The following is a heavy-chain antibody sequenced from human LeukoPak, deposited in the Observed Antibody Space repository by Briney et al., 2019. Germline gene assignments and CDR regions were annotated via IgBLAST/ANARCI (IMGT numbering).Heavy chain of an antibody. Sequence: SETLSLTCAVSGDSVSSDSYYWHWIRRSPGKGPEWVGFVYYSGRTKYNPSLKSRVAMSIDTSKNQVSLRLRSVTAADTAVYYCAKTYYDSSGYHFDNWGQGTLVTVSS. V-gene: IGHV4-61*01. CDR1: GDSVSSDSYY. CDR3: AKTYYDSSGYHFDN. CDR2: VYYSGRT. D-gene: IGHD3-22*01. J-gene: IGHJ4*02.